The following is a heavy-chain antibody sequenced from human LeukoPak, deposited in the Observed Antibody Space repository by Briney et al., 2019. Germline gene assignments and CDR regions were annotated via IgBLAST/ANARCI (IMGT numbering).Heavy chain of an antibody. J-gene: IGHJ4*02. Sequence: GGSLRLSCAASGFSFSTSWMSWVRQAPGKGLEWVANIKENGREKNYVDSVKGRFTISRDNAKNSLYLQQNSLRGEDTAVYYCARGRRLQDYWGQGTPGTVSS. CDR1: GFSFSTSW. CDR2: IKENGREK. V-gene: IGHV3-7*05. CDR3: ARGRRLQDY.